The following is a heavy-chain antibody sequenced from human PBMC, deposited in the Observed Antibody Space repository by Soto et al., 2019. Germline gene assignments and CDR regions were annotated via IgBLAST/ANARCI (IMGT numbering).Heavy chain of an antibody. CDR3: ASERSSGAFDI. V-gene: IGHV1-8*01. D-gene: IGHD1-26*01. Sequence: QVQLVQSGAEVKKPGASVQVSCKTSGYTFTSYDINWARQATGQGLEWMGWMNPNSGNTAYAQKFQGRVTMTRNTSISTAYMELSSRRSEDTAVYYCASERSSGAFDIWGQGKMVTVSS. J-gene: IGHJ3*02. CDR1: GYTFTSYD. CDR2: MNPNSGNT.